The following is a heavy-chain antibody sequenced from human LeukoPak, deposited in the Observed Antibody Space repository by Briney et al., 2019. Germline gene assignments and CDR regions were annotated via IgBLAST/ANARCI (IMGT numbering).Heavy chain of an antibody. Sequence: SQTLSLTCSVSGGSISNGGYSWTWSRHPPGKALEWIGYIHSSGTAYYHPSLKSRVTISLDTSKNQFSLKLSSVTAADTAVYYCARDGGYSYAPLWGQGTLVTVSS. CDR2: IHSSGTA. CDR3: ARDGGYSYAPL. V-gene: IGHV4-30-4*01. CDR1: GGSISNGGYS. D-gene: IGHD5-18*01. J-gene: IGHJ4*02.